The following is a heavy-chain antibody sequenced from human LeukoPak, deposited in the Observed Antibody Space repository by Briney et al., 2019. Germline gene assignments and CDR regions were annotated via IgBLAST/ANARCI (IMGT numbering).Heavy chain of an antibody. CDR3: ARVAMVRGVIRGAYNWFDP. D-gene: IGHD3-10*01. CDR2: IYTSGST. V-gene: IGHV4-4*07. J-gene: IGHJ5*02. Sequence: PSETLSLTCTVSGGSISSYYWSWIRQPAGKGLEWIGRIYTSGSTNYNPSLKSRVTISIDTSKNQFSLNLSSVTAADTATYYCARVAMVRGVIRGAYNWFDPWGQGTLVTVSS. CDR1: GGSISSYY.